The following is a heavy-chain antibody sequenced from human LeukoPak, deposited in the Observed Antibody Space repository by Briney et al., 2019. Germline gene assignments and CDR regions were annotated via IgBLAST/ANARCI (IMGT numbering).Heavy chain of an antibody. J-gene: IGHJ5*02. CDR2: ISSSSSYI. CDR1: GFTFSSYS. V-gene: IGHV3-21*01. CDR3: ATSPPEDIVVVPAATAEFDP. Sequence: GGSLRFSCAASGFTFSSYSMNWVRQAPGKGLEWVSSISSSSSYIYYADSVKGRFTISRDNAKNSLYLQMNSLRAEDTAVYYCATSPPEDIVVVPAATAEFDPWGQGTLVTVSS. D-gene: IGHD2-2*01.